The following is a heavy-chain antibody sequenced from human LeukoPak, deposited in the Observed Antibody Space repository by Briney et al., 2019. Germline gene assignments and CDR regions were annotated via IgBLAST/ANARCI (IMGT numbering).Heavy chain of an antibody. J-gene: IGHJ4*02. CDR3: ARDPIPVADSSSFEFDY. CDR1: GYTFTSYY. V-gene: IGHV1-46*01. Sequence: ASVKVSCKASGYTFTSYYMHWVRQAPAQGLEWMGIINPSGGSTSYAQKFQGRVTMTRDMSTSTVYMELSSLRSEDTAVYYCARDPIPVADSSSFEFDYWGQGTLVTVSS. D-gene: IGHD6-6*01. CDR2: INPSGGST.